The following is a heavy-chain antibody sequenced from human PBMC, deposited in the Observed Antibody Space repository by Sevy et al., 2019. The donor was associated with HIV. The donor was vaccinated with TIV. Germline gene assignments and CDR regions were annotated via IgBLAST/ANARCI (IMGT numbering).Heavy chain of an antibody. CDR3: ARLWVIASAPYYFDY. CDR2: ISSGNTYT. J-gene: IGHJ4*02. CDR1: GLIFSDYY. Sequence: GGSLRLSCAASGLIFSDYYMGWVRQAPGKGLEWIAEISSGNTYTNYADSVKGRFTISRDNAKKSLYLQMNTLRAEDSAVPYCARLWVIASAPYYFDYWGQGALVTVSS. D-gene: IGHD2-21*01. V-gene: IGHV3-11*06.